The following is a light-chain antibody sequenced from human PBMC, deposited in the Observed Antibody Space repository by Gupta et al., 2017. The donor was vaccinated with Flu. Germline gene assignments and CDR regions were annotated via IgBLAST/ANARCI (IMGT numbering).Light chain of an antibody. J-gene: IGKJ4*01. CDR1: QSIATY. CDR3: QQRSKGPLS. Sequence: PATLSLSPAETAPLSCRATQSIATYLAWSQPGSGQAPRLLIYDATNRATGIPVRFSGNGSGTDFSLTITTLEPEDFAVYYCQQRSKGPLSFGGGTRVEL. V-gene: IGKV3-11*01. CDR2: DAT.